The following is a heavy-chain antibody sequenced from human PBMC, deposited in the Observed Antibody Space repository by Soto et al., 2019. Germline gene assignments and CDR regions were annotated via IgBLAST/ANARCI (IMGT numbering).Heavy chain of an antibody. V-gene: IGHV4-39*01. J-gene: IGHJ6*02. CDR3: ARIWRPFNDCSGGSCYYYYYGMDV. CDR2: IYYSGST. Sequence: SETLSLTSIGSGSPISSSNYYGGWTLQPPGKGLEWIGSIYYSGSTYYNPSLKSRVTISVDTSKNQFSLKLSSVTAADTAVYYCARIWRPFNDCSGGSCYYYYYGMDVWGQGTTVT. D-gene: IGHD2-15*01. CDR1: GSPISSSNYY.